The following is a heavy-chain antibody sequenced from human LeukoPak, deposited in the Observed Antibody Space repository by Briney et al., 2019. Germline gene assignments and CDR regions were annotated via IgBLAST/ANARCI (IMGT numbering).Heavy chain of an antibody. D-gene: IGHD3-10*01. Sequence: GGSLRLSCAASGFTVSSNYMSWVRQAPGNGLEWVSVIYSGGSTYYADSVKGRFTISRDNSKNTLYLQMNSLRAEDTAVYYCASGEYYGSGSPSPFDYWGQGTLVTVSS. CDR1: GFTVSSNY. V-gene: IGHV3-53*01. CDR2: IYSGGST. J-gene: IGHJ4*02. CDR3: ASGEYYGSGSPSPFDY.